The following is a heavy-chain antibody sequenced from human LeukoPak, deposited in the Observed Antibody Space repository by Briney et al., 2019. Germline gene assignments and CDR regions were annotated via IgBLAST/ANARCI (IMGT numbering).Heavy chain of an antibody. Sequence: ASVKVSCKASGYTLTSYDINWVRQATGQGLEWMGWMNPNSGNTGYAQKFQGRVTITRNTSISTAYMELSSLRSEDTAVYYCAREDYGSGSPPFDYWGQGTLVTVSS. CDR2: MNPNSGNT. CDR1: GYTLTSYD. CDR3: AREDYGSGSPPFDY. V-gene: IGHV1-8*03. J-gene: IGHJ4*02. D-gene: IGHD3-10*01.